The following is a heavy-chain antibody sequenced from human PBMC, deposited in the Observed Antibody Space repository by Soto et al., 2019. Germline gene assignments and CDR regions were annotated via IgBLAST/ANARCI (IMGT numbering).Heavy chain of an antibody. D-gene: IGHD2-2*01. V-gene: IGHV4-31*03. CDR3: AREEYQLPAPWFDP. Sequence: PSETLSLTCTVSGDSISSGGYYWSWIRQHPGKGLEWIGYISYSGTTYYNPSLKSRVTISVDTANNQFSLNLRSVTAADTAVYYCAREEYQLPAPWFDPWGQGTLDTVSS. J-gene: IGHJ5*01. CDR1: GDSISSGGYY. CDR2: ISYSGTT.